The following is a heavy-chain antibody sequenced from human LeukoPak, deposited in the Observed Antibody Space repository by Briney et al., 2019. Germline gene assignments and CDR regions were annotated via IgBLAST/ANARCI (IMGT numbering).Heavy chain of an antibody. V-gene: IGHV3-33*01. J-gene: IGHJ4*02. CDR1: GFTFSSHG. CDR2: IWYDGSKK. D-gene: IGHD3-16*01. CDR3: ARMSASYLDY. Sequence: GRSLRRSGAASGFTFSSHGMHRVRQAPGKGREWVAVIWYDGSKKYYADSVKGRFTISRDNSKNTLFLQMNSLRAADTAVYFCARMSASYLDYWGQGTLVTVSS.